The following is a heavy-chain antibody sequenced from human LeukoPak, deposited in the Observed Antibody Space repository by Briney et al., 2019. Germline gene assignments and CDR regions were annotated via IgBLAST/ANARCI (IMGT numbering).Heavy chain of an antibody. CDR2: INHSGST. J-gene: IGHJ5*02. CDR1: GGSFSGYY. CDR3: ARDRSYGGFSDWFDP. D-gene: IGHD4-23*01. Sequence: SETLSLTCAVYGGSFSGYYWSWIRQPPGKGLEWIGEINHSGSTNYNPSLKSRVTISVDMSKNQFSLKLTSVTAADAAVYYCARDRSYGGFSDWFDPWGQGTLVTVSS. V-gene: IGHV4-34*01.